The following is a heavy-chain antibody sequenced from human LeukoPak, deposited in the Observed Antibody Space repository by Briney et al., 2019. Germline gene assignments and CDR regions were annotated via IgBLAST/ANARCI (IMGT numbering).Heavy chain of an antibody. CDR1: GFTFSSYG. D-gene: IGHD3-22*01. Sequence: GGSLRLSCAASGFTFSSYGMHWVRQAPGKGLEWVAFIRYDGSNKYYADSVKGRFTISRDNSKNTLYLQMNSLRAEDTAVYYCAKDRVYYDSSGSSFDYWGQGTLVTVSS. CDR3: AKDRVYYDSSGSSFDY. J-gene: IGHJ4*02. CDR2: IRYDGSNK. V-gene: IGHV3-30*02.